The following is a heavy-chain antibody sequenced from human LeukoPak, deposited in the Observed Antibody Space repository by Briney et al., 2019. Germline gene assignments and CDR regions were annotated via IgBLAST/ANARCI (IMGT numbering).Heavy chain of an antibody. CDR3: ASAKASGTAFHI. CDR2: TYYRSKWYN. CDR1: GDSVSSNNAA. V-gene: IGHV6-1*01. D-gene: IGHD3-10*01. J-gene: IGHJ3*02. Sequence: SQTLSLTCAISGDSVSSNNAAWHWIRQSPSRGLEWLGRTYYRSKWYNDYAVSVKSRITINPDTSKNQLSLQLNSVTPEDTAVYYCASAKASGTAFHIWGQGTMATVSS.